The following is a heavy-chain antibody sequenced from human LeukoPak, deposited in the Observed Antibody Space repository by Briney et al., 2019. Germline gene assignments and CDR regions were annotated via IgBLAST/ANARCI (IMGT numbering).Heavy chain of an antibody. J-gene: IGHJ4*02. CDR1: GFTVSSNY. CDR3: ARESGDIVLMVYAVRPFDY. Sequence: GGSLRLSCAASGFTVSSNYMSWVRQAPGKGLEWVANIKQDGSEKYYVDSVKGRFTISRDNAKNSLYLQMNSLRAEDTAVYYCARESGDIVLMVYAVRPFDYWGQGTLVTVSS. D-gene: IGHD2-8*01. CDR2: IKQDGSEK. V-gene: IGHV3-7*01.